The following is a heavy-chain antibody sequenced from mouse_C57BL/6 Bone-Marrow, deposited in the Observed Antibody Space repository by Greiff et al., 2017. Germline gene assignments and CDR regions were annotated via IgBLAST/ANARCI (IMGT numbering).Heavy chain of an antibody. D-gene: IGHD1-1*01. V-gene: IGHV14-2*01. CDR1: GFNIKDYY. CDR3: ARSLYYYGSSRYYAMDY. CDR2: IDPEDGET. J-gene: IGHJ4*01. Sequence: EVKLVESGAELVKPGASVKLSCTASGFNIKDYYMHWVKQRTEQGLEWIGRIDPEDGETKYAPKFQGKATITADTSSNTAYLQLSSLTSEDTAVYYCARSLYYYGSSRYYAMDYWGQGTSVTVSS.